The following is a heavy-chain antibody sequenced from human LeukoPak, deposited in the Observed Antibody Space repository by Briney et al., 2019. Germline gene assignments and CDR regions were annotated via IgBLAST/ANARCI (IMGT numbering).Heavy chain of an antibody. Sequence: ASVKVSCKVSGYTLTELSMHWVRQAPGKGLEWMGGFDPEDGETIYAQKFQGRVTMTEDTSTDTAYMELSSLRSEDTAVYYCATFLFLEWLIPSAFDIWGQGTMVTVSS. CDR2: FDPEDGET. CDR1: GYTLTELS. J-gene: IGHJ3*02. V-gene: IGHV1-24*01. D-gene: IGHD3-3*01. CDR3: ATFLFLEWLIPSAFDI.